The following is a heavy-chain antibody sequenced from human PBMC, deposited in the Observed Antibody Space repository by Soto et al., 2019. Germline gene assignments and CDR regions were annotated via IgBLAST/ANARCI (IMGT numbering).Heavy chain of an antibody. Sequence: GEALKISCKGSGYSFTSYWIGWGRQMPGKGLEWMGIIYPGDSDTRYSPSFQGQVTISADKSISTAYLQWSSLKASDTAMYYCARQRGYDFWSGYLDVWGQGTTVTVSS. J-gene: IGHJ6*02. CDR2: IYPGDSDT. V-gene: IGHV5-51*01. CDR1: GYSFTSYW. CDR3: ARQRGYDFWSGYLDV. D-gene: IGHD3-3*01.